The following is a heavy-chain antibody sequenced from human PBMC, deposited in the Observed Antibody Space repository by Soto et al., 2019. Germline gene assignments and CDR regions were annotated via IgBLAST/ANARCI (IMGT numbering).Heavy chain of an antibody. J-gene: IGHJ4*02. CDR2: IYYTVST. CDR1: GGSISNYY. Sequence: QVQLQESGPGLVKPSETLSLTCTVSGGSISNYYWSWIRQPPGKELEWIGYIYYTVSTNYNPSLKSRVTISVDTSKNHLSLKLSSVTTADTAVYYCARGGWSLDYWGQGTLVIVSS. CDR3: ARGGWSLDY. D-gene: IGHD2-15*01. V-gene: IGHV4-59*01.